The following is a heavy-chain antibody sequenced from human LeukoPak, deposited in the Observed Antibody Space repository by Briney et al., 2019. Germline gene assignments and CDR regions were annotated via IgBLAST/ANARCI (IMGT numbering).Heavy chain of an antibody. CDR3: ARLDYYDSSRFDY. CDR1: GGSISSYY. V-gene: IGHV4-59*08. J-gene: IGHJ4*02. Sequence: PSETLSLTCTVSGGSISSYYWSWIRQPRGKGLEWIGYIYYSGSTNYNPSLKSRVTISVDTSKNQFSLKLSSVTAADTAVYYCARLDYYDSSRFDYWGQGTLVTVSS. CDR2: IYYSGST. D-gene: IGHD3-22*01.